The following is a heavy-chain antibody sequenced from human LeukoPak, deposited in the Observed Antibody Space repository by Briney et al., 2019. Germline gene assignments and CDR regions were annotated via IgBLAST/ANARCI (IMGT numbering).Heavy chain of an antibody. V-gene: IGHV3-74*01. CDR2: INSDGSST. CDR3: ARDLSYDYDSSGYVDY. D-gene: IGHD3-22*01. CDR1: GFTFSDYY. J-gene: IGHJ4*02. Sequence: PGGSLRLSCAASGFTFSDYYMSWIRQAPGKGLVWVSRINSDGSSTSYADSVKGRFTISRDNAKNTLYLQMNSLRAEDTAVYYCARDLSYDYDSSGYVDYWGQGTLVTVSS.